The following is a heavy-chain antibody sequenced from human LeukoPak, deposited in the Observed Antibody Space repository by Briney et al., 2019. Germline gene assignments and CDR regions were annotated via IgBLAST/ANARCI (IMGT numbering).Heavy chain of an antibody. D-gene: IGHD3-3*01. J-gene: IGHJ4*02. Sequence: AGGSLRLSCAASGFTFSNYWMHWIRQVPGKGLVWVSHIKTDGSATNYADSVKGRFTISRDNARNTLYLQMNSLRAEDTAVYYCVSGSLQSGYNFDYWGQGTLVTVSS. V-gene: IGHV3-74*01. CDR2: IKTDGSAT. CDR1: GFTFSNYW. CDR3: VSGSLQSGYNFDY.